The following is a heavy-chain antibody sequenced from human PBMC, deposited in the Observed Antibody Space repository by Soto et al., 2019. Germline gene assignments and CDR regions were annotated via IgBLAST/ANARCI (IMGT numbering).Heavy chain of an antibody. CDR1: GFTFRSFT. CDR2: ISSNSAYI. CDR3: TRDASRDSSARGWFDP. J-gene: IGHJ5*02. V-gene: IGHV3-21*01. Sequence: GGTLRLSCAASGFTFRSFTMNWVRQAPGKGLEWVSTISSNSAYIYYTDALRGRFTISRDNAKNSLHLQMNSLRAEDTAVYYCTRDASRDSSARGWFDPWGPGTLVTVSS. D-gene: IGHD6-13*01.